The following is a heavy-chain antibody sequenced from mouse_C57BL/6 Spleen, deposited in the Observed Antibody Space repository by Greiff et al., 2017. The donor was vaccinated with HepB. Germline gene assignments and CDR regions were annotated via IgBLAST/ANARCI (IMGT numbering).Heavy chain of an antibody. V-gene: IGHV1-82*01. Sequence: VKLQQSGPELVKPGASVKISCKASGYAFSSSWMNWVKQRPGKGLEWIGRIYPGDGDTNYNGKFKGKATLTADKSSSTAYMQLSSLTSEDSAVYFCARWRQLRLRDYAMDYWGQGTSVTVSS. J-gene: IGHJ4*01. CDR3: ARWRQLRLRDYAMDY. CDR2: IYPGDGDT. D-gene: IGHD3-2*02. CDR1: GYAFSSSW.